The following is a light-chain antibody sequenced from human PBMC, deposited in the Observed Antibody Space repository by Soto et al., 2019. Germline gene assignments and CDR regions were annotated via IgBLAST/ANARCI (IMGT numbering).Light chain of an antibody. J-gene: IGLJ1*01. CDR3: EAWDDSLRACV. V-gene: IGLV1-47*02. CDR1: DSNIGSNS. Sequence: QSALTQEPSASGTAGQGVTISCSGSDSNIGSNSVYWYQHLPKTAPKLLIYYNNQRPSGVPDRFSGSRSGTSASLAISGIRSEDEADYYCEAWDDSLRACVFGTGTKGTVL. CDR2: YNN.